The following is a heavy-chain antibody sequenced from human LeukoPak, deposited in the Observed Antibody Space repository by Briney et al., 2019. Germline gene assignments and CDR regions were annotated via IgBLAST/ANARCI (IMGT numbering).Heavy chain of an antibody. Sequence: PGGSLRLSCAASGFTFISYAMSWVRQAPGKGLEWVSGFSGSGGSTYYADSVRGRFTISRDNSKNTLYLQMNSLRAEDTAVYYCARDLPAPIEWELLRLGDAFDIWGQGTMVTVSS. D-gene: IGHD1-26*01. CDR3: ARDLPAPIEWELLRLGDAFDI. CDR2: FSGSGGST. J-gene: IGHJ3*02. V-gene: IGHV3-23*01. CDR1: GFTFISYA.